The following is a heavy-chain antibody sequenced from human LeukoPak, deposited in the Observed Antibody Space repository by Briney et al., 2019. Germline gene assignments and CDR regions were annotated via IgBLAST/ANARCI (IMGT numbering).Heavy chain of an antibody. D-gene: IGHD3-10*01. CDR2: ISSSSSYI. V-gene: IGHV3-21*04. CDR3: ARQRWVGDNWFDP. Sequence: GGSLRLSCAASGFTFSSYSMNWVRQAPGKGLEWVSSISSSSSYIYYADSVKGRFTISRDNAKNSLYLQMNSLRAEDTAVYYCARQRWVGDNWFDPWGQGALVTVSS. J-gene: IGHJ5*02. CDR1: GFTFSSYS.